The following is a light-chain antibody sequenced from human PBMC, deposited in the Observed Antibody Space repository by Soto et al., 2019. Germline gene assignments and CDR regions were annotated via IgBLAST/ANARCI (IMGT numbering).Light chain of an antibody. Sequence: FTQSPANMFLSQAPPTPLSSRSSQSVSSHLAWYQQKPGQAPRLLIYGASTGATGIPARFSGSGSGTEFTLTISSLQSEDFAVYYCQQYSDWPPWTFGQGTKVDIK. CDR2: GAS. CDR1: QSVSSH. CDR3: QQYSDWPPWT. V-gene: IGKV3-15*01. J-gene: IGKJ1*01.